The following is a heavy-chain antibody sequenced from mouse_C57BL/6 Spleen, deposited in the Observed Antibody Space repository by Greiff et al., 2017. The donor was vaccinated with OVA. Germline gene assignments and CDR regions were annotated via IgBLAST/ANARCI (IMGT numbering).Heavy chain of an antibody. D-gene: IGHD2-4*01. J-gene: IGHJ4*01. CDR2: IDPSDSYT. CDR1: GYTFTSYW. Sequence: VQLQQPGAELVMPGASVKLSCKASGYTFTSYWMHWVKQRPGQGLEWIGEIDPSDSYTNYNQKFKGKSTLTVDTSSSTAYMQLSSLTSEDSAVYFCARCPIYYDYGYAMDYRGQGTSVTVSS. V-gene: IGHV1-69*01. CDR3: ARCPIYYDYGYAMDY.